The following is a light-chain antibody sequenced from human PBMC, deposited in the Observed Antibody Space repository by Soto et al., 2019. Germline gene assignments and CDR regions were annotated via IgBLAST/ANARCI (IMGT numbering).Light chain of an antibody. J-gene: IGKJ3*01. CDR1: QSISNY. CDR2: AAS. CDR3: QQSYTTLFT. Sequence: DIQMTQSPSSLSASVGDRVTITCRASQSISNYLNWYQQKPGKAPKLLIYAASSLKSGVPSRFSGSGSGTDFTLTISSLQPEDFATSSCQQSYTTLFTFGPGTNVDI. V-gene: IGKV1-39*01.